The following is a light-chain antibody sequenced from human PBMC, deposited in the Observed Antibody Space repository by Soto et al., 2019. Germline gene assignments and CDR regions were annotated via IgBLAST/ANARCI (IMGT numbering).Light chain of an antibody. V-gene: IGKV3-11*01. CDR3: QQRSNGPLFT. CDR1: QSIGSN. J-gene: IGKJ3*01. CDR2: DAS. Sequence: EIVLTQSPATLSLSPGERATLSCRASQSIGSNLAWYQQKPGQAPRLLIYDASNRATGITARFSGKGSGTGFTLTISSLEPEDFAVYYCQQRSNGPLFTFGPGTRVDIK.